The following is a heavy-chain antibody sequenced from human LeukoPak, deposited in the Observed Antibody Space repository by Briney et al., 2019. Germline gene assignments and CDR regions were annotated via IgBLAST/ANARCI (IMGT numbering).Heavy chain of an antibody. CDR3: ARGVGILPNY. V-gene: IGHV4-59*08. CDR1: GGSINNYY. CDR2: IYYSGST. J-gene: IGHJ4*02. Sequence: PSETLSLTCTVSGGSINNYYWNWIRQSPGKGLEWIGYIYYSGSTNYNPSLGSRVTISLDASKNQFSLKLSSVTTADTAVYYCARGVGILPNYWGQGTLVTVSS. D-gene: IGHD1-14*01.